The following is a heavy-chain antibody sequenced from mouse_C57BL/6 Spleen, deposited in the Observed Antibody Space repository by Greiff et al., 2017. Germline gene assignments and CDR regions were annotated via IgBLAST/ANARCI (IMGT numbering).Heavy chain of an antibody. J-gene: IGHJ2*01. CDR3: AAYDYDPSLDY. CDR1: GYTFTSYD. D-gene: IGHD2-4*01. V-gene: IGHV1-85*01. CDR2: IYPRDGST. Sequence: VQLQQSGPELVKPGASVKLSCKASGYTFTSYDINWVKQRPGPGLVWIGWIYPRDGSTKYNEKFKGKATLTVDTSSRTAYLESHSLTSEDAAVYFCAAYDYDPSLDYWGQGTTLTVSS.